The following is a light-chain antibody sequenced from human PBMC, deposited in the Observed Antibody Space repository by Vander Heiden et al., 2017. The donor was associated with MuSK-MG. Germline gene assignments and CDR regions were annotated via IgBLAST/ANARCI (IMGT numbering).Light chain of an antibody. CDR1: SSNIGRST. CDR2: NTY. Sequence: QSVLAQPHSVSATPGQRITISCSGGSSNIGRSTVNWFQQVPGTAPKLLMYNTYQRPSGVPDRFSGSKSGASASLAISGLQSEDEADYYCAAWDDSLNGWVFGGGTKVT. V-gene: IGLV1-44*01. J-gene: IGLJ3*02. CDR3: AAWDDSLNGWV.